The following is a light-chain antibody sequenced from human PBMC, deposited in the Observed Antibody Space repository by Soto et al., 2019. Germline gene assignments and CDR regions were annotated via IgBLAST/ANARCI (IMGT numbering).Light chain of an antibody. CDR1: SSNIGNNY. CDR2: DTY. J-gene: IGLJ2*01. Sequence: QSVLTQPPSVSAAPGQKVTISCSGSSSNIGNNYVSWYQHLPGTAPKLLIYDTYKRPSGIPDRFSGSKSGTSATLAITGLQTGDEADYYCGTWDTRLSAVVFGGGTKLTVL. V-gene: IGLV1-51*01. CDR3: GTWDTRLSAVV.